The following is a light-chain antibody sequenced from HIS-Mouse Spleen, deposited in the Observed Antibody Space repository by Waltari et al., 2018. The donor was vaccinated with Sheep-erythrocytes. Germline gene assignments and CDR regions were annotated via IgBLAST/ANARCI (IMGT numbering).Light chain of an antibody. J-gene: IGKJ2*01. CDR3: QQYGSSPPEYT. CDR1: QSVSSSY. V-gene: IGKV3-20*01. CDR2: GAS. Sequence: EIVLTQSPGTLSLSPGERATLPCRASQSVSSSYLAWDQQKPGQAPRLLIYGASSRATGIPDRFSCSGSGTDFTLTISRLEPEDFAVYYCQQYGSSPPEYTFGQGTKLEIK.